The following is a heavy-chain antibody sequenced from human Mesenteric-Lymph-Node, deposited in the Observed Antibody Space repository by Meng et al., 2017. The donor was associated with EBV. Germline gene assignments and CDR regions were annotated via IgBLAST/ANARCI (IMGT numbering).Heavy chain of an antibody. D-gene: IGHD3-3*01. Sequence: QVPVQESGPGLVKPSETLSLTCSVSSGSISSHYWSWIRQSAGKGLEWIGQIDYSGTTKYNPSLKSRVTLSVDTSKNQLSLRLTSVTAADTAIYYCARDHSLGYGFWSTYSVFDPWGQGTLVTVSS. CDR2: IDYSGTT. J-gene: IGHJ5*02. CDR1: SGSISSHY. CDR3: ARDHSLGYGFWSTYSVFDP. V-gene: IGHV4-59*11.